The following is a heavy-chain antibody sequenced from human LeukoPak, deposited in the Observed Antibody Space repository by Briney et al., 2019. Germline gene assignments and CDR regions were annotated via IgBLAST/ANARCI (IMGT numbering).Heavy chain of an antibody. J-gene: IGHJ4*02. V-gene: IGHV4-39*01. CDR3: ARHFKRMGISRITMVRGVSGFDY. D-gene: IGHD3-10*01. CDR2: INHSGST. CDR1: GGSISSSSYY. Sequence: SETLSLTCTVSGGSISSSSYYWGWIRQPPGKGLEWIVEINHSGSTNYNPSLKSRVTISVDTSKNQFSLKLSSVTAADTAVYYCARHFKRMGISRITMVRGVSGFDYWGQGTLVTVSS.